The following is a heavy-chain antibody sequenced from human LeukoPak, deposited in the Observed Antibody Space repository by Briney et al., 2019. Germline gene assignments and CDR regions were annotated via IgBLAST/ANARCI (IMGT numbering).Heavy chain of an antibody. CDR2: IYYSGST. J-gene: IGHJ4*02. CDR3: ARGPGYCSSTSCFLFDY. D-gene: IGHD2-2*01. CDR1: GGSISSGGYY. V-gene: IGHV4-31*03. Sequence: SQTLSLICTVSGGSISSGGYYWGWIRQHPGKGLEWIGYIYYSGSTHYNPSLKSRVTISVDTSKNQFSLKLSSVTAADTAVYYCARGPGYCSSTSCFLFDYWGQGTLVTVSS.